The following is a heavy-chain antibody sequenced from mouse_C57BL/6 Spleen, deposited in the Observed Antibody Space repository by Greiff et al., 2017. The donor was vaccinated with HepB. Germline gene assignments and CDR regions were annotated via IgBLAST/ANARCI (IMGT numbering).Heavy chain of an antibody. CDR3: TRAETGGGFAY. J-gene: IGHJ3*01. V-gene: IGHV1-15*01. CDR1: GYTFTDYE. CDR2: IDPETGGT. D-gene: IGHD4-1*01. Sequence: QVQLQQSGAELVRPGASVTLSCKASGYTFTDYEMHWVKQTPVHGLEWIGAIDPETGGTAYNQKFKGKAILTADKSSSTAYMELRSLTSEASAVYYCTRAETGGGFAYWGQGTLVTVSA.